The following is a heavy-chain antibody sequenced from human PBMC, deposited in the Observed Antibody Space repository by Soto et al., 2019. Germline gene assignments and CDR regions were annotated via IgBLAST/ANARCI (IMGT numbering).Heavy chain of an antibody. CDR3: GRVKASVAFDI. J-gene: IGHJ3*02. CDR1: GFTVSSNY. D-gene: IGHD5-12*01. V-gene: IGHV3-53*04. Sequence: GGSLRLACAASGFTVSSNYMSWVRQAPGKGLEWVSVIDSGGSTYYADSVEGRFTISRHNSKNTLYLQMNSLRAEDTAVDYCGRVKASVAFDIWGQANMVPVSS. CDR2: IDSGGST.